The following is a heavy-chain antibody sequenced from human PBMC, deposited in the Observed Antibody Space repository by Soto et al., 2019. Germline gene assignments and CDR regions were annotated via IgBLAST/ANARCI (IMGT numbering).Heavy chain of an antibody. V-gene: IGHV1-2*04. Sequence: ASVKVSCKASGGTFSSYAISWVRQAPGQGLEWMGWINPNSGGTNYAQKFQGWVTMTRDTSISTAYMELSRLRSDDTAVYYCAVHLAYSSSPTFDYWGQGTLVTVSS. CDR3: AVHLAYSSSPTFDY. CDR2: INPNSGGT. D-gene: IGHD6-6*01. J-gene: IGHJ4*02. CDR1: GGTFSSYA.